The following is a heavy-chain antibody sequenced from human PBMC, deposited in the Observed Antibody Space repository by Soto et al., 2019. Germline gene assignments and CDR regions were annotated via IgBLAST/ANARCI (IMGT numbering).Heavy chain of an antibody. CDR1: GGSISNYY. V-gene: IGHV4-59*01. CDR2: IYYSGST. Sequence: QVQLQVSGPGLVKPSETLSLTCTVSGGSISNYYWSWIRQPPGKGLEWIGFIYYSGSTNYNPSLKSRVTISVDTSKNQFSLKLSSVTPADTAVYYWAGRSGGVSPPPYYYYYMDVWGKGTTVTVSS. J-gene: IGHJ6*03. CDR3: AGRSGGVSPPPYYYYYMDV. D-gene: IGHD3-10*01.